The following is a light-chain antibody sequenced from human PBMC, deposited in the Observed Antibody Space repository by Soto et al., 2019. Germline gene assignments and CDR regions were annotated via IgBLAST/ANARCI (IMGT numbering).Light chain of an antibody. J-gene: IGKJ2*01. CDR3: QQYDGSLPYT. CDR2: GVS. Sequence: EIVLTQSPGTLSLSPGERATLSCRASQTVRNSYLAWYQQKPGQAPRLLIYGVSARATGIPDRFSGSGSGNDFTLTISRLEPDDFAVFYCQQYDGSLPYTFGQGTKLEIK. CDR1: QTVRNSY. V-gene: IGKV3-20*01.